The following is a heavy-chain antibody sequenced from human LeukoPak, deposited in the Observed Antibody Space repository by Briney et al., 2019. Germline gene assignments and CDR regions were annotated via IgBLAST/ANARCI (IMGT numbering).Heavy chain of an antibody. CDR2: IYSGSST. CDR3: ARYLYSSSSGGWFDP. D-gene: IGHD6-13*01. CDR1: GFTVSSNY. V-gene: IGHV3-53*01. Sequence: GGSLRLSCAASGFTVSSNYMSWVRQAPGKGLEWVSVIYSGSSTYYADSVKGRFTISRDNSKNTLYLQMNSLRAEDTAVYYCARYLYSSSSGGWFDPWGQGTLVTVSS. J-gene: IGHJ5*02.